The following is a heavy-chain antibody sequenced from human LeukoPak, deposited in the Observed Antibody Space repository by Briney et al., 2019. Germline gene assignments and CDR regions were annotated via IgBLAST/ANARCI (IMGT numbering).Heavy chain of an antibody. V-gene: IGHV4-59*01. CDR3: ARVEVGAANRQWYGMDV. Sequence: SETLSLTCTISGGSISSYYWSWIRQPPGKGLEWIGYVDYRGNTNYNPSLKSRVTISIDTSKSLFSLKLSSVTAAGTAVYYCARVEVGAANRQWYGMDVWGQGTTVTVSS. J-gene: IGHJ6*02. CDR2: VDYRGNT. D-gene: IGHD2-15*01. CDR1: GGSISSYY.